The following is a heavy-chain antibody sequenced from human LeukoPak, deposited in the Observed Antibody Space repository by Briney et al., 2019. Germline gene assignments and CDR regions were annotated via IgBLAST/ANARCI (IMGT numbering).Heavy chain of an antibody. CDR1: GFTFSSYS. Sequence: PGGSLRLSCAASGFTFSSYSMNWVRQAPGEGLEWVSTIRDSGRSTNYADSVLGRFTISRDNSNNTLYLQMNSLRAEDTAVYYCAKAYCSGGVCCFDSWGQGTLVTVSS. J-gene: IGHJ4*02. D-gene: IGHD2-15*01. V-gene: IGHV3-23*01. CDR3: AKAYCSGGVCCFDS. CDR2: IRDSGRST.